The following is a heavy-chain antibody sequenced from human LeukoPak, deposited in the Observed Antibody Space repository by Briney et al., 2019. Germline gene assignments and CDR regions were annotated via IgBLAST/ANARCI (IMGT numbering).Heavy chain of an antibody. J-gene: IGHJ4*02. CDR1: GFTFRDYT. D-gene: IGHD2-8*01. CDR2: INKGGSFI. Sequence: GGSLRLSCAASGFTFRDYTMNWVRQAPGKGLEWVSAINKGGSFIKYADSVKGRFIVSRDNAKNLLFLQMNSLRVEDAALYFCAREVLDIVEPGTNTIDYWGQGTRVTVS. CDR3: AREVLDIVEPGTNTIDY. V-gene: IGHV3-21*01.